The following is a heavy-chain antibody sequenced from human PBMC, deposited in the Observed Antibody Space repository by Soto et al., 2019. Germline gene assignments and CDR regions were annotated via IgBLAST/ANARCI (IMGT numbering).Heavy chain of an antibody. CDR3: ARQGPLTRVTRFNG. Sequence: SETLSLTCTVSGGSISSSSYYWGWIRQPPGKGLEWIGSIYYSGSTYYNPSLKSRVTISVDTSKNQFSLKLSSVAAADTAVDYCARQGPLTRVTRFNGWGQGTLVTVPS. D-gene: IGHD7-27*01. V-gene: IGHV4-39*01. CDR1: GGSISSSSYY. CDR2: IYYSGST. J-gene: IGHJ4*02.